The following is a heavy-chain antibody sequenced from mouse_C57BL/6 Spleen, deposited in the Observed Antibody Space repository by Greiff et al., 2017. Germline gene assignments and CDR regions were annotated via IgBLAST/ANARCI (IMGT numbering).Heavy chain of an antibody. Sequence: QVQLQQSGAELMKPGASVKLSCKATGYTFTGYWIEWVKQRPGHGLEWIGEILPGSGSTNYNVKFKGKATFTAYTSSNTAYMQLSSLTTEDSAIYYCARGYYYGSSYGLDYWGQGTTLTVSS. CDR2: ILPGSGST. V-gene: IGHV1-9*01. D-gene: IGHD1-1*01. CDR1: GYTFTGYW. J-gene: IGHJ2*01. CDR3: ARGYYYGSSYGLDY.